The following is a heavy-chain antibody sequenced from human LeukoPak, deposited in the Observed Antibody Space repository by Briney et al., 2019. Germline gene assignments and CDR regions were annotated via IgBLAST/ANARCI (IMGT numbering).Heavy chain of an antibody. Sequence: PGGSLRLSCAASGFTFSDYYMTWIRQAPGKGLEWVSYISSSGSAIYYADSVKGRFAISRDNAKNSLSLQMNSLRAEDTALYYCARGINEREFDFWGQGTLVTVSS. CDR3: ARGINEREFDF. V-gene: IGHV3-11*04. CDR2: ISSSGSAI. CDR1: GFTFSDYY. D-gene: IGHD1-1*01. J-gene: IGHJ4*02.